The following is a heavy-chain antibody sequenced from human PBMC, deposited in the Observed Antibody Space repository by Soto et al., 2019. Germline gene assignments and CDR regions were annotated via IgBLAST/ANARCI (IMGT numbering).Heavy chain of an antibody. V-gene: IGHV2-5*01. Sequence: SGPTLVNPTQTLPLTCTFSGFSLSTSGVGVGWIRQPPGKALAWLALIYWNEDKRYSPSLKSRFTITKDTSKYQVVLTMTNMDPVDTATDYGAHRRVYCGMDVWGQGTTVAVSS. J-gene: IGHJ6*02. D-gene: IGHD6-13*01. CDR2: IYWNEDK. CDR1: GFSLSTSGVG. CDR3: AHRRVYCGMDV.